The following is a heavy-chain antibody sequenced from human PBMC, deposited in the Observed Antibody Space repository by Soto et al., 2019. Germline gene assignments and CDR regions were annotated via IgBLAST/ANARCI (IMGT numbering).Heavy chain of an antibody. CDR1: GFDFSNYA. CDR2: VASDGGNK. V-gene: IGHV3-30*03. Sequence: QVRLVESGGGVVQPGGSLSLSCAASGFDFSNYAMHWVRQAPGKGLEGVALVASDGGNKYYGDGVKGRFTISRDNSKSTLDLQMNSLRAEDTAVYFCALLEGGPQGNFDYWGQGILVTVSS. CDR3: ALLEGGPQGNFDY. D-gene: IGHD3-10*01. J-gene: IGHJ4*02.